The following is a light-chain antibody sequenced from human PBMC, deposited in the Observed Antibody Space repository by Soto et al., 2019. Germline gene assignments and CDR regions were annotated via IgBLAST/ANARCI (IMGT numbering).Light chain of an antibody. Sequence: DIVMTQSPLSLPVTPGEPASISCRSSQSLLHSNGYNYLDWYLQKPGQSPQLLIYLGSNRASGVPGRFSGSGSGTDFTLKISRVEAEDVGVYYCMEALQSVTFGQGTRLDIK. CDR1: QSLLHSNGYNY. CDR2: LGS. V-gene: IGKV2-28*01. J-gene: IGKJ5*01. CDR3: MEALQSVT.